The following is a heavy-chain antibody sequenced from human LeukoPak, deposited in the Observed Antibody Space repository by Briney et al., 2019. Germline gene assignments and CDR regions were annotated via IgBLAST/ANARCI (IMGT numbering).Heavy chain of an antibody. CDR3: ARDRFYGGAVAPIDY. CDR2: IYYSGGA. CDR1: GGSISSSNYY. D-gene: IGHD4/OR15-4a*01. Sequence: SETLSLTCTVSGGSISSSNYYWGWIRQPPGKGLEWIGSIYYSGGAYYNPSLKSRVTISVDTSKNQFSLKLSSVTAADTAVYYCARDRFYGGAVAPIDYWGQGTLVAVSS. J-gene: IGHJ4*02. V-gene: IGHV4-39*07.